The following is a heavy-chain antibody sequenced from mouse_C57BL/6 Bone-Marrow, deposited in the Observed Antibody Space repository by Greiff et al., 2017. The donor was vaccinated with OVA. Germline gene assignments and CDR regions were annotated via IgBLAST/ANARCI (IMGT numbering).Heavy chain of an antibody. J-gene: IGHJ1*03. CDR1: GYTFTDYN. D-gene: IGHD2-4*01. V-gene: IGHV1-22*01. Sequence: VQLQQSGPELVKPGASVKMSCKASGYTFTDYNMHWVKQSHGKSLEWIGYINPNNGGTSYNQKFKGKATLTVNKSSSTAYMELRSLTSEDSAVYYCASYDYDKDWYFDVWGTGTTVTVSS. CDR2: INPNNGGT. CDR3: ASYDYDKDWYFDV.